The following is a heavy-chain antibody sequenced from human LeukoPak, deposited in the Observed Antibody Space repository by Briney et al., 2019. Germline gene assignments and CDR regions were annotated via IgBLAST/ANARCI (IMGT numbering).Heavy chain of an antibody. CDR1: GFTFSTYS. D-gene: IGHD3-10*01. J-gene: IGHJ4*02. CDR2: ISPSSNYI. CDR3: ARRGG. V-gene: IGHV3-21*01. Sequence: GGSLRLSCAASGFTFSTYSMNWVRQAPGKGLEWVSSISPSSNYIYYTDSVKGRFTISRDNAKDSLYLQMNSLRAEDTAVYYCARRGGWGQGTLVTVSS.